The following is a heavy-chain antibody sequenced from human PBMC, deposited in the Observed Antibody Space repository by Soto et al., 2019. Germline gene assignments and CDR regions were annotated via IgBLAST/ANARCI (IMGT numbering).Heavy chain of an antibody. D-gene: IGHD3-3*01. V-gene: IGHV4-4*02. J-gene: IGHJ4*02. Sequence: QVQLQESGPGLVKPSGTLSLTCAVSGGSITSSNWWSWVRQPPGKGLEWIGEIYHSGSTNYNPSLKSPVTIAVDKSKNQFSLKLTSVTAADTAVYYCARGRRFLEWFYFDYWGQGTLVTVSS. CDR1: GGSITSSNW. CDR2: IYHSGST. CDR3: ARGRRFLEWFYFDY.